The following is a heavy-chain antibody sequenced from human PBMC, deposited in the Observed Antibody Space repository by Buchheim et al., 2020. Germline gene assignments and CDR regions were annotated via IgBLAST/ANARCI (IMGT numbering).Heavy chain of an antibody. CDR2: VNSDESTT. Sequence: EVQLVESGGGLVQPGGSLRLSCAVSGLAFNNRWMHWVRQAPGKGLVWVTHVNSDESTTTYADSVKGRFPISRDNATNTLYLQMNSLRAEDTAVYYCASDWSYALDVWGQGTT. V-gene: IGHV3-74*01. CDR1: GLAFNNRW. CDR3: ASDWSYALDV. J-gene: IGHJ6*02.